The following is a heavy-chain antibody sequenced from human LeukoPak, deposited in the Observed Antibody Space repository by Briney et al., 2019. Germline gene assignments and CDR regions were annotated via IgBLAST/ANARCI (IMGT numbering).Heavy chain of an antibody. CDR1: GGSFSDYY. J-gene: IGHJ3*02. V-gene: IGHV4-34*01. D-gene: IGHD6-19*01. CDR2: INHRGST. CDR3: ATYSTGFDI. Sequence: SETLSLTCAVYGGSFSDYYWTWIRQPPGKGLEWIGEINHRGSTHYNPSLKRRVNISVDTSKKQFSLKLSSVTAADTAVYYCATYSTGFDIWGQGTVVTVSS.